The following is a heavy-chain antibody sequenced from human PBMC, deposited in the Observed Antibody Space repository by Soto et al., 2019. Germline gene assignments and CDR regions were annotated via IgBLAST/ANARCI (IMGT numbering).Heavy chain of an antibody. D-gene: IGHD1-26*01. CDR1: GYTFTGYY. CDR3: ANSIVGATYYYYGMDV. V-gene: IGHV1-2*04. J-gene: IGHJ6*02. Sequence: ASVKVSCKASGYTFTGYYMHWVRQAPGQGLEWMGWINPNSGGTNYAQKFQGWVTMTRDTSISTAYMELSRLRSDDTAVYYCANSIVGATYYYYGMDVWGQGPTVTVYS. CDR2: INPNSGGT.